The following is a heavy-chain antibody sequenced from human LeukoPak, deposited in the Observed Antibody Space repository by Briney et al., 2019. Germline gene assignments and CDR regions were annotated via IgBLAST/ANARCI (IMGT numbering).Heavy chain of an antibody. CDR2: IYYSGST. Sequence: SETLSLTCSVSGGSISSSSYYRGWIRQPPGKGLEWIGSIYYSGSTYYNPSLKSRVTISIDTSKNQFSLKLTSVTAADTAVYYCARRREVWGQGTLVTVSS. V-gene: IGHV4-39*01. J-gene: IGHJ4*02. D-gene: IGHD1-26*01. CDR3: ARRREV. CDR1: GGSISSSSYY.